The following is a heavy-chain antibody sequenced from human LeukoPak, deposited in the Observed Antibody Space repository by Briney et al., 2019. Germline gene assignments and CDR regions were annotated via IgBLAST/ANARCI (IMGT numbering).Heavy chain of an antibody. V-gene: IGHV5-51*01. CDR2: IYPGDSDT. D-gene: IGHD4-17*01. J-gene: IGHJ5*02. Sequence: GESLKISCKGSGYSFTSYWIGWVRQMPGKGLEWMGIIYPGDSDTRYSPSFQGQVTISADKSISTAYLQWSSLKASDIAMYYCARSTVTTSDWFDPWGQGTLVTVSS. CDR3: ARSTVTTSDWFDP. CDR1: GYSFTSYW.